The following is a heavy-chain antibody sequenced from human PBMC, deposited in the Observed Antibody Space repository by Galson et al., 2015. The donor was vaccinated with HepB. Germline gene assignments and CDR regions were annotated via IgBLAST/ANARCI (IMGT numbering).Heavy chain of an antibody. CDR3: ARVEGGLFVT. D-gene: IGHD3-16*01. CDR1: GDSVSSNLFT. Sequence: CAISGDSVSSNLFTWNWIRQSQSRGLEWLGRTYYRSKWQNDYAVSLTSRITINPDTSKNQFSLHLNSVTPEDTAVYYCARVEGGLFVTWGQGTMVTVSS. CDR2: TYYRSKWQN. V-gene: IGHV6-1*01. J-gene: IGHJ3*01.